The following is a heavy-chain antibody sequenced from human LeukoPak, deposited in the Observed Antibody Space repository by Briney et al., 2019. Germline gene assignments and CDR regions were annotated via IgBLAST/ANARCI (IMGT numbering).Heavy chain of an antibody. CDR2: IKQDGSEK. V-gene: IGHV3-7*01. CDR1: GFTFSSYE. J-gene: IGHJ4*02. Sequence: GGSLRLSCAASGFTFSSYEMNWVRQAPGKGLEWVANIKQDGSEKYYVDSVKGRFTISRDNAKNSLYLQMNSLRAEDTAVYYCARGDGDYFDYWGQGTLVTVSS. D-gene: IGHD4-17*01. CDR3: ARGDGDYFDY.